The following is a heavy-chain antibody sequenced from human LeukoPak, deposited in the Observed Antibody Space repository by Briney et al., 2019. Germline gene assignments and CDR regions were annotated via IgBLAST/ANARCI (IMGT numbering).Heavy chain of an antibody. CDR1: GFTFSGYG. CDR2: ISYDGSNQ. CDR3: AKDGGGLTYYFDQ. Sequence: PGRSLRLSCAASGFTFSGYGMHWVRQTPGKGLEWVAVISYDGSNQYYADSVKGRFTISRDNSKNTMYLQMSSLRAEDTAMYYCAKDGGGLTYYFDQWGQGTLVTVSS. D-gene: IGHD2-15*01. J-gene: IGHJ4*02. V-gene: IGHV3-30*18.